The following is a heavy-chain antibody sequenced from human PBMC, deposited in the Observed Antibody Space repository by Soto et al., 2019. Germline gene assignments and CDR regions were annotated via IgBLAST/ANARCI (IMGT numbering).Heavy chain of an antibody. D-gene: IGHD6-13*01. V-gene: IGHV3-21*01. CDR1: GFTFSSYS. Sequence: GGSLRLSCAASGFTFSSYSMNWVRQAPWKGLEWVSIITITGFIDYADSVKGRFTISRDNSKNTLYLQMNSLRAEDTAVYYCARETTIAAAVGFNYWGQGTLVTVSS. CDR2: IITITGFI. CDR3: ARETTIAAAVGFNY. J-gene: IGHJ4*02.